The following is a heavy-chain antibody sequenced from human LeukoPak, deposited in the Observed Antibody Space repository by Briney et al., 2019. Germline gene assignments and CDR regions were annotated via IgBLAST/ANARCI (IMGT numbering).Heavy chain of an antibody. J-gene: IGHJ4*02. CDR1: GFTFSSYA. CDR3: ATESPNIVPMVYGGFDY. V-gene: IGHV3-23*01. CDR2: ISGSGGST. Sequence: GGSLRLSCAASGFTFSSYAMSWVRQAPGKGLEWVSAISGSGGSTYYADSVKGRFTISRDNSKNTLYLQMNSLRAEDTAVYYCATESPNIVPMVYGGFDYWGQGTLATVPS. D-gene: IGHD2-8*01.